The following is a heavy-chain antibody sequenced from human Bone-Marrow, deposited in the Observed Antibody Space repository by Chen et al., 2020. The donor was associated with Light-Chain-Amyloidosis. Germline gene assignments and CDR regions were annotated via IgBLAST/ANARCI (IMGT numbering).Heavy chain of an antibody. V-gene: IGHV3-30-3*01. CDR2: ISYDGSNK. J-gene: IGHJ3*02. CDR3: ARDRVSWAVAGTGDAFDI. D-gene: IGHD6-19*01. CDR1: GCTVSRYA. Sequence: QVQLVEFGGGVVQPGRSLRLACAAAGCTVSRYAVRGVRQAPGKGLEWVAVISYDGSNKYYADSVKGRFTISRDNSKNTLYLQMNSLRAEDTAVYYCARDRVSWAVAGTGDAFDIWGQGTMVTVSS.